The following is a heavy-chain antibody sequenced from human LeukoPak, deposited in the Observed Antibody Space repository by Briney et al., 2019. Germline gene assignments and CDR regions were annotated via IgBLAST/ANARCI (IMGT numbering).Heavy chain of an antibody. J-gene: IGHJ5*02. V-gene: IGHV3-23*01. CDR1: GFTFSSYA. CDR2: ISGSGGST. Sequence: PGGSLRLSCAASGFTFSSYAMSWVRQAPGKGLEWVSAISGSGGSTYYADSVTGRFTISRDNSKNTLYLQMNSLRAEDTAVYYCAKVPSMQWTGSSRENWFDPWGQGTLVTVSS. CDR3: AKVPSMQWTGSSRENWFDP. D-gene: IGHD6-6*01.